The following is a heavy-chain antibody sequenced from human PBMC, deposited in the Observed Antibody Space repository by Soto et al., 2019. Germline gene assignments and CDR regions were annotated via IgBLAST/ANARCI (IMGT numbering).Heavy chain of an antibody. D-gene: IGHD4-17*01. CDR2: IIPIFGTA. CDR3: ARTTGDYVRVYNWFDP. CDR1: GGTFSSYA. Sequence: QVQLVQSGAEVKKPGSSVKVSCKASGGTFSSYAISWVRQAPGQGLEWMGGIIPIFGTANYAQKFQGRVTIPADESTSTAYMELSSLRSEDTAVYYCARTTGDYVRVYNWFDPWGQGTLVTVSS. V-gene: IGHV1-69*12. J-gene: IGHJ5*02.